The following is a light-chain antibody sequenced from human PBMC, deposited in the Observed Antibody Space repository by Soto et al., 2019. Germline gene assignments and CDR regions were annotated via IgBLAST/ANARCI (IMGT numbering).Light chain of an antibody. V-gene: IGKV1-5*03. CDR3: QQYNSYST. J-gene: IGKJ2*01. CDR2: KAS. Sequence: DIQMTQSPSTLSASAGDRVTITCRASQSISSWLAWYQQKPGKAPKLLIYKASTLESGVPSRFSGIGSGTEFTLTISSLQPDDFATYNCQQYNSYSTFGQGTKLEIK. CDR1: QSISSW.